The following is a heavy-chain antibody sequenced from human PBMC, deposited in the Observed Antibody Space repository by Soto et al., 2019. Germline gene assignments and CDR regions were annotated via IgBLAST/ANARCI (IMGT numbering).Heavy chain of an antibody. CDR1: GGTFSSYA. V-gene: IGHV1-69*06. J-gene: IGHJ1*01. CDR2: IIPIFGTA. CDR3: ARAQNPSVVTHYGGYFQH. Sequence: QVQLVQSGAEVKKPGSSVKVSCKASGGTFSSYAISWVRQAPGQGLEWMGGIIPIFGTANYGQKFQGRVTITADKSTSTAYMELSSLRSEDTAVYYCARAQNPSVVTHYGGYFQHWGQGTLVTVSS. D-gene: IGHD2-21*02.